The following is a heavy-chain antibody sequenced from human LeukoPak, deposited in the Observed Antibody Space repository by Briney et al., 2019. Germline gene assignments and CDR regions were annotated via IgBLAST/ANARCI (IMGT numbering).Heavy chain of an antibody. CDR1: VYTFTNHD. V-gene: IGHV1-8*03. CDR2: MNPNSGNT. J-gene: IGHJ5*02. Sequence: ASVTVSCKSSVYTFTNHDIHWVRQATGQGVGWMGWMNPNSGNTDYLQKFQGRLTITRDTSISTPYMELSSLRSDDTAVYYCVRMTVRGVISPWGQGTRVTVSS. CDR3: VRMTVRGVISP. D-gene: IGHD3-10*01.